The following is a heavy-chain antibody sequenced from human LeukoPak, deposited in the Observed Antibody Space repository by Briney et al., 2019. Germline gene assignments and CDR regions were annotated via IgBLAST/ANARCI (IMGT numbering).Heavy chain of an antibody. CDR3: ARGLYYYDPTGDYYFDY. J-gene: IGHJ4*02. CDR1: GFTFSSYG. V-gene: IGHV3-33*01. D-gene: IGHD3-22*01. CDR2: IWYDGSNK. Sequence: QPGGSLRLSCAASGFTFSSYGMHWVRQAPGKGLEWVAVIWYDGSNKYYADSVKGRFTISRDNSKNTLYLQMNSLRAEDTAVYHCARGLYYYDPTGDYYFDYWGQGTLVTVSS.